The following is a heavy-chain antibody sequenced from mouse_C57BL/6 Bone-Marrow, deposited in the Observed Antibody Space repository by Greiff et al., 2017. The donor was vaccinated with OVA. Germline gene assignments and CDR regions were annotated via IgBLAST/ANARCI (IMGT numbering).Heavy chain of an antibody. D-gene: IGHD2-3*01. Sequence: QVQLKESGAELARPGASVKLSCTASGYTFTSYGISWVQQRTGQGLEWIGEIYPRSGNTYYNEKFKGKATLTADKSSSTAYMELRRLTSEDSAVYFGARDDGYPSWFAYWGQGTLVTVSA. CDR3: ARDDGYPSWFAY. J-gene: IGHJ3*01. CDR1: GYTFTSYG. V-gene: IGHV1-81*01. CDR2: IYPRSGNT.